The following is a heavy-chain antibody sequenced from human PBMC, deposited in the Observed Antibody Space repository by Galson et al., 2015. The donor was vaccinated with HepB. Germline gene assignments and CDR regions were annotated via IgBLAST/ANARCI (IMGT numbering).Heavy chain of an antibody. J-gene: IGHJ3*02. CDR2: IRFDGSKK. V-gene: IGHV3-30*02. CDR3: AKDWTDAFDI. CDR1: GFMFSSHG. D-gene: IGHD3/OR15-3a*01. Sequence: SLRLSCAASGFMFSSHGMHWARQAPGKGLEWVAFIRFDGSKKYYADSVEGRFTISRDNSKTTLYLQMNSLRGEDTAVYYCAKDWTDAFDIWGQGTMVTISS.